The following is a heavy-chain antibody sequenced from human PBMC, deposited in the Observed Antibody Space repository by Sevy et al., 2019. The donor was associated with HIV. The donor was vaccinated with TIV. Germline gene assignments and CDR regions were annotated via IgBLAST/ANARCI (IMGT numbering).Heavy chain of an antibody. J-gene: IGHJ4*02. CDR2: IGYDGSNK. Sequence: GGSLRLSCAASGFTFSTYDIHWVRQAPGKGLEWVAAVIGYDGSNKYYADSVKGRFTISRDNSKNTLHLQMNSLRAGDTAVYYCARESGSDWYLDYWGQGTLVTVSS. V-gene: IGHV3-33*01. D-gene: IGHD6-19*01. CDR1: GFTFSTYD. CDR3: ARESGSDWYLDY.